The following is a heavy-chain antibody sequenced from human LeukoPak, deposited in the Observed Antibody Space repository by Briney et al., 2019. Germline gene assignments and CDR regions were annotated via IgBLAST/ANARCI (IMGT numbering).Heavy chain of an antibody. D-gene: IGHD3-22*01. Sequence: SVKVSCKASGYTFTGYYMHWVRQAPGQGLEWMGRIIPIFGTANYAQKFQGRVTITTDESTSTAYMELSSLRSEDTAVYYCARGREYYYDSSGARAFDIWGQGTMVTVSS. CDR1: GYTFTGYY. V-gene: IGHV1-69*05. CDR3: ARGREYYYDSSGARAFDI. CDR2: IIPIFGTA. J-gene: IGHJ3*02.